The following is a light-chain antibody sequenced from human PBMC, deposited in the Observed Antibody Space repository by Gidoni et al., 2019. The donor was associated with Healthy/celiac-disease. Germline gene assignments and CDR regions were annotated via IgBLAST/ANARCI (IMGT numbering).Light chain of an antibody. CDR2: AAS. V-gene: IGKV1-39*01. Sequence: DIQMTQSPSSLSASVGDRVTITCRASQSISSYLNWYQQKPGKAPKLLIYAASSLQSGVPSRFSGSGSGTDFTLTISSLQPEDFATYCQQSYSTPALTFGGGTKVEIK. CDR3: QQSYSTPALT. J-gene: IGKJ4*01. CDR1: QSISSY.